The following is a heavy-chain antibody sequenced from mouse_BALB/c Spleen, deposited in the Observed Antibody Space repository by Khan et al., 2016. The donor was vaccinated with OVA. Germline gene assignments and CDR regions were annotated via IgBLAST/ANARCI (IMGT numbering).Heavy chain of an antibody. CDR3: ARWNYYGSNSWFAY. Sequence: QIQLVQSGPDLKKPGETVKISCKASGYTFTNYGMNWVKQAPGKGLKWMGWINTNTGEPTYSEEFKGRFAFSLETSATTAYLQINNLKNEDTATYFCARWNYYGSNSWFAYWGQGTLVTVSA. J-gene: IGHJ3*01. D-gene: IGHD1-1*01. CDR2: INTNTGEP. CDR1: GYTFTNYG. V-gene: IGHV9-3*02.